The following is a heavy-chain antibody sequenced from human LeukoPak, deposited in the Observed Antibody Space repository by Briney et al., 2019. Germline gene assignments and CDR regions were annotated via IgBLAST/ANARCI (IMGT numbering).Heavy chain of an antibody. Sequence: GGSLRLSCAASGLTVSSNYMSWVRQAPGKGLEWVSVIYSGGSTYYADSVKGRFTISRDNSKNSLYLQMNSLRAEDTAVYYCARDPDYYGSGSRFDPWGQGTLVTVSS. D-gene: IGHD3-10*01. CDR2: IYSGGST. V-gene: IGHV3-53*01. CDR1: GLTVSSNY. J-gene: IGHJ5*02. CDR3: ARDPDYYGSGSRFDP.